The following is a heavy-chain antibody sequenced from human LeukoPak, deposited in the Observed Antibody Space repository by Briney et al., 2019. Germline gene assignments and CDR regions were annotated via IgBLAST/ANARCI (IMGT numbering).Heavy chain of an antibody. J-gene: IGHJ4*02. CDR3: ARVDIVPHDQGDSSGWSEGYFDY. CDR1: GGSIRSGTDY. D-gene: IGHD6-19*01. Sequence: ASETLSLTCTVSGGSIRSGTDYWSWIRQPAGKGLEWIGYIYHSGSTYYNPSLKSRVTISVDRSKNQFSLKLSSVTAADTAVYYCARVDIVPHDQGDSSGWSEGYFDYWGQGTLVTVSS. V-gene: IGHV4-61*10. CDR2: IYHSGST.